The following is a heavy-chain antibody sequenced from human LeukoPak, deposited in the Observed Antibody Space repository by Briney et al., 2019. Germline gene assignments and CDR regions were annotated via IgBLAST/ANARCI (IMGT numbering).Heavy chain of an antibody. CDR2: ISYDGSNK. J-gene: IGHJ4*02. CDR1: GFTFSSYA. Sequence: PGGSLRLSCAASGFTFSSYAMHWVRQAPGKGLEWVAVISYDGSNKYYADSVKGRFTISRDNSKNTLYLQMNSLRAEDTAVYYCARGSGYSSSWYSYWGEGTLLTVSS. CDR3: ARGSGYSSSWYSY. D-gene: IGHD6-13*01. V-gene: IGHV3-30-3*01.